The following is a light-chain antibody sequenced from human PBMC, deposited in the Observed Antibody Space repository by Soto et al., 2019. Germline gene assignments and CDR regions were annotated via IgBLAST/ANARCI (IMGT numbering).Light chain of an antibody. V-gene: IGLV2-14*01. CDR3: SSYTISNTLV. CDR1: SSDVGGYNY. Sequence: QSALTQPASVSGSPGQSITISCTGTSSDVGGYNYVSWYQQYPGKAPKLMIYDVSNRPSGVSNRFSGSKSGNTASLTISGLQAEGEADYYCSSYTISNTLVFGSGTKVTVL. CDR2: DVS. J-gene: IGLJ1*01.